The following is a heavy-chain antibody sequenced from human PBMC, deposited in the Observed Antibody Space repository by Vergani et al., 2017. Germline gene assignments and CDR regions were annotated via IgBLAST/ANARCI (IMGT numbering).Heavy chain of an antibody. CDR1: GGSFSGYY. D-gene: IGHD3-10*01. Sequence: QVQLQQWGAGLLKPSETLSLTCAVYGGSFSGYYWSWIRQPPGKGLEWIGEINHSGSTNYNPSLKSRVTISVDTSKNQFSLKLSSVTAADTAVYYCARSGVWFGVRDXFDPWGQGTLVTVSS. V-gene: IGHV4-34*01. CDR3: ARSGVWFGVRDXFDP. CDR2: INHSGST. J-gene: IGHJ5*02.